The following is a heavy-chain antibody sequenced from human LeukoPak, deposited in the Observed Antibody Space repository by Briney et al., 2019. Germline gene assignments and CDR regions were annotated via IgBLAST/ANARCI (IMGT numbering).Heavy chain of an antibody. CDR3: ARDWQLPSGPDVFDI. J-gene: IGHJ3*02. CDR1: GFSFPSYG. V-gene: IGHV1-18*01. CDR2: ITAYDGDT. D-gene: IGHD1-1*01. Sequence: ASVKVSCEASGFSFPSYGISWERQAPGQGLEWIGWITAYDGDTNYAEKFQGRVTMATDTSTSTASMELWSLRSDDTAVYYCARDWQLPSGPDVFDIWGQGTVVTVSS.